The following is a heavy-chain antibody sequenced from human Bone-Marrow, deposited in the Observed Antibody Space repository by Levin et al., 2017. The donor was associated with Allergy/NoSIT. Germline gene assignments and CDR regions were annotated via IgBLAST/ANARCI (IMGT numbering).Heavy chain of an antibody. CDR1: GGSISSSNW. Sequence: PSETLSLTCAVSGGSISSSNWWSWVRQPPGKGLEWIGEIYHSGSTNYNPSLKGRVTISVDKSKNQFSLKLSSVTAADTAVYYCASLLSSYSNSDYWGQGTLVTVSS. CDR3: ASLLSSYSNSDY. D-gene: IGHD6-13*01. J-gene: IGHJ4*02. CDR2: IYHSGST. V-gene: IGHV4-4*02.